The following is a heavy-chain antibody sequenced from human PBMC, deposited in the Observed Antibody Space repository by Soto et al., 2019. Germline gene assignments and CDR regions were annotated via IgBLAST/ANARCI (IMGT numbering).Heavy chain of an antibody. V-gene: IGHV3-23*01. J-gene: IGHJ4*02. Sequence: GGSLRLSCAASGFTFSSYAMSWVRQAPGKGLEWVSAISGSGGSTYYAGSVKGRFTISRDNSKNTLYLQMNSLRAEDTAVYYCAKAPGSGYYTHHFDYWGQGTLVTVSS. CDR2: ISGSGGST. D-gene: IGHD3-3*01. CDR1: GFTFSSYA. CDR3: AKAPGSGYYTHHFDY.